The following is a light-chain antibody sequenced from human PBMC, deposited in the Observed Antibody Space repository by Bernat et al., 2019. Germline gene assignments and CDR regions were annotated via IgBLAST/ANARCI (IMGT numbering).Light chain of an antibody. J-gene: IGKJ5*01. CDR3: QQYGSSPLIS. CDR2: GAS. V-gene: IGKV3-20*01. Sequence: EIVLTQSPGTLSLPPGERATLSCRASQSVSSSYLAWYQQKHGQAPRLLIYGASSRATGIPDRFSGSGSGTDFTLTISRLEPEDFAVYYCQQYGSSPLISVGQGTRLEIK. CDR1: QSVSSSY.